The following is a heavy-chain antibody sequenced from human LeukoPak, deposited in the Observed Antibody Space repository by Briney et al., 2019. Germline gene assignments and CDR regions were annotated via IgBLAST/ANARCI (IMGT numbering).Heavy chain of an antibody. V-gene: IGHV3-48*03. Sequence: PGGSLRLSCVASGFSFSTYEMNWVRQPPGQGLEWLAYISTSGSSVYYADSLKGRFTVSRDNAKSSLFLQVDSLTVADTAVYYCARVGREVTTGYFDDWGQGTLVAVSS. D-gene: IGHD2-21*02. J-gene: IGHJ4*02. CDR2: ISTSGSSV. CDR3: ARVGREVTTGYFDD. CDR1: GFSFSTYE.